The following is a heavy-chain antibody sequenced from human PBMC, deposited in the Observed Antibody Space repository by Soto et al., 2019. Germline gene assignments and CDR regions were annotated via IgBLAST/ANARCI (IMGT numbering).Heavy chain of an antibody. CDR3: ARTLSSSAENWFDP. CDR1: GDSVSSNSAA. CDR2: TYYRSKWYN. D-gene: IGHD6-6*01. J-gene: IGHJ5*02. Sequence: SQTLSLTCAISGDSVSSNSAAWNWIRQSPSRGLEWLGMTYYRSKWYNDYAVSVKSRITINPDTSKNQFSLQLNSVTPEDTAVYFCARTLSSSAENWFDPWGQGTLVTAPQ. V-gene: IGHV6-1*01.